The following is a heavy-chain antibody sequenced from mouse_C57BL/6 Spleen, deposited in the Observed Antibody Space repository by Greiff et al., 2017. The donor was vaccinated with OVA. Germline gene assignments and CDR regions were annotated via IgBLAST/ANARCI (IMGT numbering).Heavy chain of an antibody. CDR2: IDPEDGET. Sequence: VQLKESGAELVKPGASVKLSCTASGFNIKDYYMHWVKQRTEQGLEWIGRIDPEDGETKYAPKFQGKATIAADTSTNTAYLHISILTSEDTAVYYGAPAGTGYFDVWGTGTTVTVSS. D-gene: IGHD4-1*01. CDR1: GFNIKDYY. J-gene: IGHJ1*03. CDR3: APAGTGYFDV. V-gene: IGHV14-2*01.